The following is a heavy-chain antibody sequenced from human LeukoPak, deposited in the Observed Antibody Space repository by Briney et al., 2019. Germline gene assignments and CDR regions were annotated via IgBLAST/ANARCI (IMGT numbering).Heavy chain of an antibody. CDR3: ARDFSFDY. Sequence: PGGSLRLSCAASGFTVTNKYMSWVRQAPGKGLEWSQVFIAVVTKGRFTISRDKTKNTLYLQMNSLRAEDTAVYYCARDFSFDYWGQGTLVTVSS. V-gene: IGHV3-66*01. CDR2: FIAVVT. J-gene: IGHJ4*02. CDR1: GFTVTNKY.